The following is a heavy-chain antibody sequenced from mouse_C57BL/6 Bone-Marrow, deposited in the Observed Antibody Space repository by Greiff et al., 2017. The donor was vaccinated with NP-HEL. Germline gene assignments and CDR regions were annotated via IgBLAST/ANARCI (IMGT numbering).Heavy chain of an antibody. D-gene: IGHD1-1*01. Sequence: EVKLVESGGDLVKPGGSLKLSCAASGFTFSSYGMSWVRQTPDKRLEWVATISSGGSYTYYPDSVKGRFTISRDNAKNTLYLQMSSLKSEDTAMYYCARHGHYYGTRYFDYWGQGTTLTVSS. V-gene: IGHV5-6*01. J-gene: IGHJ2*01. CDR2: ISSGGSYT. CDR3: ARHGHYYGTRYFDY. CDR1: GFTFSSYG.